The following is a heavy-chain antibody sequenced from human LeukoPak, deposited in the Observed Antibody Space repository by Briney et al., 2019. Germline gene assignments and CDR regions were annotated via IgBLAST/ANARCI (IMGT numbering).Heavy chain of an antibody. V-gene: IGHV4-34*01. J-gene: IGHJ4*02. CDR1: GGSFSGYY. D-gene: IGHD1-7*01. CDR2: INHSGST. Sequence: SETLSLTCAVYGGSFSGYYWSWIRQPPGKGLEWIEEINHSGSTNYNPSLKSRVTISVDTSKNQFSLKLSSVTAADTAVYYCARPTTGTTNYFDYWGQGTLVTVSS. CDR3: ARPTTGTTNYFDY.